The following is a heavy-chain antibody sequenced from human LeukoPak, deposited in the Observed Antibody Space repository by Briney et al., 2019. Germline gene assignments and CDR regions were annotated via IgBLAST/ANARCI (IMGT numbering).Heavy chain of an antibody. Sequence: SGGSLRLSCAASGFTFSSYDMHWVRQAPGKGLEWVADIWYDGSNKYYADSVKGRFTISRDNSKNTLYLQMNSLRAEDTAVYYCARRHYYDSSGYAWFDPWGQGTLVTVSS. CDR1: GFTFSSYD. D-gene: IGHD3-22*01. CDR3: ARRHYYDSSGYAWFDP. J-gene: IGHJ5*02. CDR2: IWYDGSNK. V-gene: IGHV3-33*01.